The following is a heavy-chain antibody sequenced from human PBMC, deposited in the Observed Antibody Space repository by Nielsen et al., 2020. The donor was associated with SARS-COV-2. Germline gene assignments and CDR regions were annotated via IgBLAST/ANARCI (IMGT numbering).Heavy chain of an antibody. J-gene: IGHJ6*02. V-gene: IGHV3-9*01. D-gene: IGHD2-15*01. CDR1: GFTFSSYA. CDR2: ISWNSGSI. CDR3: ARVAGRRYYGMDV. Sequence: SLKISCAASGFTFSSYAMHWVRQAPGKGLEWVSGISWNSGSIGYADSVKGRFTISRDNAKNSLYLQMNSLRAEDTAVYYCARVAGRRYYGMDVWGQGTTVTVSS.